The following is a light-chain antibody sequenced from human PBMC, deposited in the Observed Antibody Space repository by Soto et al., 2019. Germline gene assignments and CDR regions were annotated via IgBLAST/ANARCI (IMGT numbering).Light chain of an antibody. CDR2: AAS. CDR3: QQYYSFPLT. J-gene: IGKJ1*01. CDR1: QRISTW. V-gene: IGKV1-5*01. Sequence: DIQMTQCASTLSASVGGGVTITCRASQRISTWLAWYQQKPGKAPKLLIYAASTLQSGVPSRFSGSVSGTDFTLTISCLQSEDFATYYCQQYYSFPLTFGQGTKVDIK.